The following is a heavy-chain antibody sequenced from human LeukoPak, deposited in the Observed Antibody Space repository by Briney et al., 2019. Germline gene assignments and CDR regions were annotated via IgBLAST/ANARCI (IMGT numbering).Heavy chain of an antibody. J-gene: IGHJ4*02. CDR3: ARVIGSYGDSAY. CDR1: GFTFSSYS. V-gene: IGHV3-48*04. CDR2: ISSTSSAI. D-gene: IGHD3-16*01. Sequence: QPGGSLGLSCAASGFTFSSYSMNWVRQAPGKGLEWLSYISSTSSAIYYADSLKGRFTISRDNAKNSLYLQMDSLRAEDTAVYYCARVIGSYGDSAYWGQGTLVTVSS.